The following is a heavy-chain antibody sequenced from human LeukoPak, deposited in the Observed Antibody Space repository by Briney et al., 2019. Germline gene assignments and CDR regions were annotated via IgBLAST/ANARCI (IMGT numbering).Heavy chain of an antibody. V-gene: IGHV1-18*01. J-gene: IGHJ5*02. Sequence: GASVKVSCKASGYTFTSYGISWVRQAPGQGLEWMGWISAYNGNTNYAQKLQGRVTMTTDTSTSTAYMELRSLRSDDTAVYYCARSKAAAGSWPSATGGKNWFDPWGQGTLVTVSS. CDR1: GYTFTSYG. D-gene: IGHD6-13*01. CDR2: ISAYNGNT. CDR3: ARSKAAAGSWPSATGGKNWFDP.